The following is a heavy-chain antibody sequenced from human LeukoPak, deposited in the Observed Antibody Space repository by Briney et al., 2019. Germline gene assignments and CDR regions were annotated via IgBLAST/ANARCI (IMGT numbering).Heavy chain of an antibody. CDR2: IFDSGGT. CDR1: GVSISNYY. Sequence: SETLSLTCTVTGVSISNYYWSWIRQPPGKGLEWIGYIFDSGGTNYNPSLKSRVTISVDTSKNQFSLKLNSVTAADTAVYYCARHRGYTYGPNWYFDLWGRGTLVTVSP. J-gene: IGHJ2*01. CDR3: ARHRGYTYGPNWYFDL. D-gene: IGHD5-18*01. V-gene: IGHV4-59*01.